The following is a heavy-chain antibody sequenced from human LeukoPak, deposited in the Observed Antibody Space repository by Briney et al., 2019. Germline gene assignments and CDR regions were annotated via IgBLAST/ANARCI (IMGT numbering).Heavy chain of an antibody. V-gene: IGHV3-7*03. CDR3: AKERISFQYCSSTSCYFDY. J-gene: IGHJ4*02. Sequence: GGSLRLSCAASGFTFSSYWMSWVRQAPGKGLEWVANIKQDGSEKYYVDSVKGRFTISRDNAKNSLYLQMNSLRAEDTAVYYCAKERISFQYCSSTSCYFDYWGQGTLVTVSS. D-gene: IGHD2-2*01. CDR2: IKQDGSEK. CDR1: GFTFSSYW.